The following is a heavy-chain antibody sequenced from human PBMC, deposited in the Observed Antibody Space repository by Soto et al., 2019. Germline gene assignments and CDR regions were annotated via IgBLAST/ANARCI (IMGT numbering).Heavy chain of an antibody. V-gene: IGHV4-34*01. CDR3: AREDYSNNNYFDY. D-gene: IGHD4-4*01. CDR2: INHSGST. CDR1: GGSIRVQSYY. Sequence: PSETLSLTCTVSGGSIRVQSYYWSWIRQPPGKGLEWIGEINHSGSTNYNPSLKSRVTISVDTSKNQFSLKLSSVTAADTAVYYCAREDYSNNNYFDYWGQGTLVTVSS. J-gene: IGHJ4*02.